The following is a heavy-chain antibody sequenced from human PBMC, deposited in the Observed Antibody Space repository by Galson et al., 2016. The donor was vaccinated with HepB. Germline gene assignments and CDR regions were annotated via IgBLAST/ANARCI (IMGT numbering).Heavy chain of an antibody. CDR1: GFIFRSYW. Sequence: LRLSCAASGFIFRSYWMSWVRQAPGKGLEWVANINQDGSEKYYVDSVKGRFTISRDNAKNSLYLQMNSLRAEDTAVYYCARAYSRLGRWRLLYYFDYWGQGALVTVSS. CDR2: INQDGSEK. D-gene: IGHD2/OR15-2a*01. J-gene: IGHJ4*02. CDR3: ARAYSRLGRWRLLYYFDY. V-gene: IGHV3-7*01.